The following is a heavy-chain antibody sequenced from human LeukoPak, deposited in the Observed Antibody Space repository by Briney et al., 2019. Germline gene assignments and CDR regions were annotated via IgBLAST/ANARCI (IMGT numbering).Heavy chain of an antibody. V-gene: IGHV5-51*01. D-gene: IGHD5-24*01. CDR2: IYPGDSGT. CDR3: ARGVEMATLSAFDI. J-gene: IGHJ3*02. CDR1: GYNFTSYW. Sequence: GESLKISCKGSGYNFTSYWIGWVRQMPGKGLEWMGIIYPGDSGTRYSPSFQGQVTISADKSISTAYLQWSSRRASDTAMHYCARGVEMATLSAFDIWGQGTMVTVSS.